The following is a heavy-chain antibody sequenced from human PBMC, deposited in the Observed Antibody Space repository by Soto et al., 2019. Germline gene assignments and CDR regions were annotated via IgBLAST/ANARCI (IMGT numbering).Heavy chain of an antibody. CDR2: ISAYNGDT. J-gene: IGHJ6*02. D-gene: IGHD4-17*01. CDR3: ARDPPFSGILRGTPLMDV. Sequence: ASVKVSCKASGYSFTTHGISWVRRAPGHGLEWMGWISAYNGDTHYVQRFQGRLTMTTDTSTSTAYMELRSLTSDDTAVYYCARDPPFSGILRGTPLMDVWGQGT. V-gene: IGHV1-18*04. CDR1: GYSFTTHG.